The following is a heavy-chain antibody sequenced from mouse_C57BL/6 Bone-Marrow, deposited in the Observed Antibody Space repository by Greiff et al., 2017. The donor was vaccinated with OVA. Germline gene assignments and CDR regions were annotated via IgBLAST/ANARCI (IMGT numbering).Heavy chain of an antibody. CDR3: ARSLYYYGSSFLD. CDR2: IDPEDGET. D-gene: IGHD1-1*01. Sequence: EVQLKESGAELVKPGASVKLSCTASGFNIKDYYMHWVKQRTEQGLEWIGRIDPEDGETKYAPQFQGKATITADTSSNTAYLQLSSLTSEDTAVYYCARSLYYYGSSFLDWGQGTTLTVSS. J-gene: IGHJ2*01. CDR1: GFNIKDYY. V-gene: IGHV14-2*01.